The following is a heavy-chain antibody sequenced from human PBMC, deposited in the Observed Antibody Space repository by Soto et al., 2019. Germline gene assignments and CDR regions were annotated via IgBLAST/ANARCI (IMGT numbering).Heavy chain of an antibody. CDR1: GYTFTSYN. CDR3: TRGDY. CDR2: MTPNSGNT. J-gene: IGHJ4*02. V-gene: IGHV1-8*01. Sequence: QVQLVQSGAEVKKPGASVTVSCKASGYTFTSYNINWVRQATGQGLEYLGWMTPNSGNTGYAQKFKGRVTMTRNNAISTAYMELSSLRFEDTAVYYCTRGDYWGQGTLVTVSS.